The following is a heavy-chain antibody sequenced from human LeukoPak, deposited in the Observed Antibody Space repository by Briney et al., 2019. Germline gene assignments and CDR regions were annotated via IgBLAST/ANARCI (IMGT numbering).Heavy chain of an antibody. Sequence: GGSLRLPCVASAFTFRRYAMSWVRHAPGKGLEWVSTISGSGDSTDYADSVKGRLAISRDNSKNTLYLQMNSLRAEDTAVYYCAKDLYYYGSGSLVNYFDYWGQGTLVTVSS. CDR2: ISGSGDST. V-gene: IGHV3-23*01. J-gene: IGHJ4*02. CDR1: AFTFRRYA. D-gene: IGHD3-10*01. CDR3: AKDLYYYGSGSLVNYFDY.